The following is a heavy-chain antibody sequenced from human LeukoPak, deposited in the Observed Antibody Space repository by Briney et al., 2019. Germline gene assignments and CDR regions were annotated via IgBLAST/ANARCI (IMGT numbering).Heavy chain of an antibody. CDR3: ARSPLVPRWFDP. D-gene: IGHD6-13*01. Sequence: GESLKISCKASGNSFTSYWINWVRQMPGKGLEWIGRIDPSDSYTNYSPSFKGHVTISADESRRTAYLQWSSLKASDTAMYYCARSPLVPRWFDPWGQGTLVSVSS. CDR2: IDPSDSYT. V-gene: IGHV5-10-1*01. CDR1: GNSFTSYW. J-gene: IGHJ5*02.